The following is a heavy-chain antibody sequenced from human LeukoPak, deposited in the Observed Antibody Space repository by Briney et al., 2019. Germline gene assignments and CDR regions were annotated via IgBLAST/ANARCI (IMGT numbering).Heavy chain of an antibody. CDR3: ARGVYDFWSGYSQEDAFDI. V-gene: IGHV1-58*02. D-gene: IGHD3-3*01. CDR1: GFTFTSSA. J-gene: IGHJ3*02. CDR2: IVVGSGNT. Sequence: GTSVKVSCKASGFTFTSSAMQWVRQARGQRLEWIGWIVVGSGNTNYAQKFQERVTITRDMSTSTAYMELSSLRSEDTAVYYCARGVYDFWSGYSQEDAFDIWGQGTMVTVSS.